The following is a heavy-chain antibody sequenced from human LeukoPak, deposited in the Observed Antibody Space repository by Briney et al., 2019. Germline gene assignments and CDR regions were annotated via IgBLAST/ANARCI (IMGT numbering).Heavy chain of an antibody. J-gene: IGHJ4*02. Sequence: PSETLSLTCTVSGGSISSNFWSWIRQPPGKGLEWIGYIYNIGYIHNSGSTSYNPSLKSRATILGDTSKNQFSLKLNSVTAADTAVYYCARAKPDWNPPDYWGQGTLVTVTS. CDR1: GGSISSNF. V-gene: IGHV4-4*09. CDR3: ARAKPDWNPPDY. D-gene: IGHD1-1*01. CDR2: IGYIHNSGST.